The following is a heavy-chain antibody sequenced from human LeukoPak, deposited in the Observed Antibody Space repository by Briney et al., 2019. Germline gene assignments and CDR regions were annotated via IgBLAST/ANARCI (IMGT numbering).Heavy chain of an antibody. CDR1: LYTLTRYY. D-gene: IGHD2-21*01. Sequence: ASVKVSCKASLYTLTRYYMHWVRQAPGQGREWMGWIIANSGGTNYTQKFEGKVTVTRDTSISTAYIELSRLRSDDTAVYYCARDRDHASRPFDYWGQGNLVTVSS. CDR2: IIANSGGT. CDR3: ARDRDHASRPFDY. J-gene: IGHJ4*02. V-gene: IGHV1-2*02.